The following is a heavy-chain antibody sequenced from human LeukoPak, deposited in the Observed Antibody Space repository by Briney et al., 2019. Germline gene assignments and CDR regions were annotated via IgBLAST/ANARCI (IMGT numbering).Heavy chain of an antibody. CDR1: GFTFSSYA. V-gene: IGHV3-23*01. Sequence: PGGSLRLSCAASGFTFSSYAMSWVRQAPGKGLEWVSAISGSGGSTYYADSVEGRFTISRDNSKNTLYLQMNSLRAEDTAVYYCARFTGAPFYYFDYWGQGTLVTVSS. D-gene: IGHD3-16*01. CDR3: ARFTGAPFYYFDY. CDR2: ISGSGGST. J-gene: IGHJ4*02.